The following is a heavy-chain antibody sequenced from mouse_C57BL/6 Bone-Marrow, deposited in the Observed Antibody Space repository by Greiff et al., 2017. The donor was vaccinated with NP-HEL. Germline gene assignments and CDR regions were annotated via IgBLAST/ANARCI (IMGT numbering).Heavy chain of an antibody. J-gene: IGHJ2*01. V-gene: IGHV1-64*01. CDR1: AYTFPSYW. Sequence: QVQLHQPGAELVKPGASVKLSCKASAYTFPSYWMHWVKQRPGQGLEWIGMIHPNSGSTNYNEKFKSKATLTVDKSSSTAYMQLSSLTSEDSAVYYCARDGYYYFDYWGQGTTLTVSS. CDR3: ARDGYYYFDY. D-gene: IGHD2-3*01. CDR2: IHPNSGST.